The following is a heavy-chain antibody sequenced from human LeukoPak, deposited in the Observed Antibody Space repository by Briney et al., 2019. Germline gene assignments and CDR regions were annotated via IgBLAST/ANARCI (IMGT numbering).Heavy chain of an antibody. V-gene: IGHV1-8*01. CDR3: ARGIQLWTVYYFDY. J-gene: IGHJ4*02. D-gene: IGHD5-18*01. Sequence: GASVKVSCKASGYTLTSYDINWVRQATGQGLEWMGWMNPNSGRTGYAQNIQGRITITRNTSISTAYMELSRLRSDDTAVYYCARGIQLWTVYYFDYWGQGTLVTVSS. CDR2: MNPNSGRT. CDR1: GYTLTSYD.